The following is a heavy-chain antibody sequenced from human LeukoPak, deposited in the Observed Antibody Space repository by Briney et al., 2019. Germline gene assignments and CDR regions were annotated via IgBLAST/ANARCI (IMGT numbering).Heavy chain of an antibody. V-gene: IGHV3-9*01. CDR2: ISWNSGSI. J-gene: IGHJ4*02. D-gene: IGHD5-12*01. Sequence: GGSLRLSCAASGFTFSSYAMSWVRQAPGKGLEWVSGISWNSGSIGYADSGKGRFTISRDNAKNSLYLQMNSLRAEDTALYYCAKLVHGYSGQIDSWGQGTLVTVSS. CDR1: GFTFSSYA. CDR3: AKLVHGYSGQIDS.